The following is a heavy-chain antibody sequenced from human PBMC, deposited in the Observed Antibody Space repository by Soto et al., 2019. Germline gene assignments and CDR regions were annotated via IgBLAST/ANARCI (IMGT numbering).Heavy chain of an antibody. D-gene: IGHD3-10*01. CDR3: ARNDYGSGSYYKGFDF. CDR1: GGSISSGGYY. CDR2: IYYSGST. V-gene: IGHV4-31*03. J-gene: IGHJ4*02. Sequence: QVQMQESGPGLVKTSQTLSLTCTVSGGSISSGGYYWSWIRQHPGKGLEWIGYIYYSGSTYYNPSLKSRVTISVDTSKYQFSLKLSSVTAADTAVYYCARNDYGSGSYYKGFDFWGQGTLVTVSS.